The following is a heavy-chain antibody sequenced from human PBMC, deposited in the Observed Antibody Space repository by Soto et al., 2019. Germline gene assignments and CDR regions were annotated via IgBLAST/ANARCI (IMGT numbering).Heavy chain of an antibody. D-gene: IGHD4-17*01. V-gene: IGHV3-23*01. CDR2: ISGSGGST. Sequence: EVQLLESGGGLVQPGGSLRLSCAASGFTFSSYAMSWVRQAPGKGLEWVSAISGSGGSTYYADSVKGRFTISRDNSKNTLYLQMNSLRAEDTAIYYCAKEGDYGGTFYWYFDLWGRGTLVTVSS. J-gene: IGHJ2*01. CDR3: AKEGDYGGTFYWYFDL. CDR1: GFTFSSYA.